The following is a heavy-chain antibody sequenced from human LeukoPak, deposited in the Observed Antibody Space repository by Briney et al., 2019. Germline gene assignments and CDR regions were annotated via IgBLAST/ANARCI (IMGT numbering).Heavy chain of an antibody. D-gene: IGHD3-22*01. CDR1: GYTFTSYY. Sequence: ASVTVSCTASGYTFTSYYMHWVRQAPGQGLEWMGIINPSGGSTSYAQKFQGWVSMTRDTSINTAYMELSSLKSDDTAVYYCARANYYDSIGDAFDIWGQGTMVTVSS. CDR3: ARANYYDSIGDAFDI. V-gene: IGHV1-46*01. J-gene: IGHJ3*02. CDR2: INPSGGST.